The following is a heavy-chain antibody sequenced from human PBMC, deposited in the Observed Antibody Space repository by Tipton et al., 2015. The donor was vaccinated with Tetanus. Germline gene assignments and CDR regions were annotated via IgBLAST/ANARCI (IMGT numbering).Heavy chain of an antibody. J-gene: IGHJ6*02. CDR2: INPNSGGT. CDR3: ARATWGSGWGMDV. Sequence: QLVQSGPEVKKPGASVKVSCKASGYTFTGYYMHWVRQAPGQGLEWMGWINPNSGGTNYAQKLQGWVTMTRDTSISTAYMELSRLRADDTAVYYCARATWGSGWGMDVWGQGTTVTVSS. CDR1: GYTFTGYY. V-gene: IGHV1-2*04. D-gene: IGHD7-27*01.